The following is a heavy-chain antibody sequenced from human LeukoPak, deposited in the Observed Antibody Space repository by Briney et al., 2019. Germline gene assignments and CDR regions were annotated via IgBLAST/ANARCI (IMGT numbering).Heavy chain of an antibody. J-gene: IGHJ6*03. CDR2: IKSKTDGGTT. D-gene: IGHD3-3*01. CDR1: GLTFSNAW. V-gene: IGHV3-15*01. Sequence: GGSLRLSCAASGLTFSNAWMSWVRQAPGKGLEWVGRIKSKTDGGTTDYAAPVKGRFTISRDDSKNTLYLQMNSLKASDTAMYYCARHGGYDFWNALHEDYYYYMDVWGKGTTVTVSS. CDR3: ARHGGYDFWNALHEDYYYYMDV.